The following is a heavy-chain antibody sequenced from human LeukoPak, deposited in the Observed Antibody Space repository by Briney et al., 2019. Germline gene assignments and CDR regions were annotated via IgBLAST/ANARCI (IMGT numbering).Heavy chain of an antibody. Sequence: SQTLSLTCPISGDSLPSNSVIWNWLRQSPSRGLEWLGRTYYRSTWYNDYAVSVRGRITVNPDTSKNQFSLHLNSVTPEDTAVYYCARRLTQYDCFDPWGQGILVTVSS. J-gene: IGHJ5*02. CDR1: GDSLPSNSVI. CDR3: ARRLTQYDCFDP. CDR2: TYYRSTWYN. D-gene: IGHD2-2*01. V-gene: IGHV6-1*01.